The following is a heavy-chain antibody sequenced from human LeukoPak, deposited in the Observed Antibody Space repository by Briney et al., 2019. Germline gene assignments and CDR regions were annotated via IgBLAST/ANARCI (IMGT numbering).Heavy chain of an antibody. CDR1: GFTFSSYS. CDR3: ARDPPDIVATINRFDY. V-gene: IGHV3-21*01. D-gene: IGHD5-12*01. CDR2: ISSSSSYI. J-gene: IGHJ4*02. Sequence: PGGSLRLSCAASGFTFSSYSMNWVRQAPGKGLEWVSSISSSSSYIYYADSVKGRFTISRDNAKSSLYLQMNSLRAEDTAVYYCARDPPDIVATINRFDYWGQGTLVTVSS.